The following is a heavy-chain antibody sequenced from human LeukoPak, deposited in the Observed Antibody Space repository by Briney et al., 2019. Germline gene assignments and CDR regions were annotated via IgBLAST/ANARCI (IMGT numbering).Heavy chain of an antibody. CDR2: IYYSGTT. D-gene: IGHD2-8*01. CDR1: GGSISSGDYY. Sequence: PSQTLSLTCTVSGGSISSGDYYWSWIRQPPGKGLEWIGYIYYSGTTYYNPSLKSRVTISVDTSKNQFSLKLSSVTAADTAVYYCARGGFGSVYATSNWFDPWGQGTLVTVSS. V-gene: IGHV4-30-4*08. J-gene: IGHJ5*02. CDR3: ARGGFGSVYATSNWFDP.